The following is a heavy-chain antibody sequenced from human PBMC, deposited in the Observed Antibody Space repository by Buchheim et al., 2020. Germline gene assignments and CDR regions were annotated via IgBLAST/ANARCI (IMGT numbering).Heavy chain of an antibody. Sequence: QVQLVQSGAEVKKPGSSVKVSCKASGGTFSSYAISWVRQAPGQGLEWMGGIIPIFGTANYAQKFQGRVTITADESTGTAYMELSSLRSEDTAVYYCARGISVISLSHYYDSSGYYYYYYGMDVWGQGTT. V-gene: IGHV1-69*01. J-gene: IGHJ6*02. CDR1: GGTFSSYA. CDR3: ARGISVISLSHYYDSSGYYYYYYGMDV. D-gene: IGHD3-22*01. CDR2: IIPIFGTA.